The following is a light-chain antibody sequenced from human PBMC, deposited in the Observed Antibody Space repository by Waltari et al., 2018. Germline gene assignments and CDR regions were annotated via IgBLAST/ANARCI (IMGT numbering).Light chain of an antibody. CDR1: TPNIGSNY. Sequence: QSVLTQPPSVSAAPGQKVTISCSGSTPNIGSNYVSCYQHPPGTVPKLLIYENNERPPGIPDRFSGSKSGTSATLDIAGLQTGDEGEYYCATWDESLNGVFGPGTKVTVL. CDR2: ENN. CDR3: ATWDESLNGV. J-gene: IGLJ1*01. V-gene: IGLV1-51*02.